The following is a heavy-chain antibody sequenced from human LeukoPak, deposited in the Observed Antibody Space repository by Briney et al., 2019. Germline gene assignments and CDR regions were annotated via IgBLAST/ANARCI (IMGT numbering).Heavy chain of an antibody. V-gene: IGHV1-2*02. Sequence: GASVKVSCQASGYTFTAYYMHWVRQAPGQGLEWMGWINPDSGGTKYAQKFQGRVTVTRDTSISTVYMELSSLTSDDTAVYYCARSCSGSTCRDFDYWGQGILVTVSS. CDR2: INPDSGGT. D-gene: IGHD2-2*01. CDR1: GYTFTAYY. J-gene: IGHJ4*02. CDR3: ARSCSGSTCRDFDY.